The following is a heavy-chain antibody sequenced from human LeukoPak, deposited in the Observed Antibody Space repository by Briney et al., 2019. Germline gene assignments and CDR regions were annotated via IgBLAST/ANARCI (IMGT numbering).Heavy chain of an antibody. V-gene: IGHV1-2*04. CDR2: INPNSGGT. CDR1: GYTFTGYY. CDR3: AVRSPYYYMDV. Sequence: VASVKVSCKASGYTFTGYYMHWVRQAPGQGLEWMGWINPNSGGTNYAQKFQGWVTMTRDTSISTAYMELSRLRSEDTAVYYCAVRSPYYYMDVWGKGTTVTVSS. J-gene: IGHJ6*03.